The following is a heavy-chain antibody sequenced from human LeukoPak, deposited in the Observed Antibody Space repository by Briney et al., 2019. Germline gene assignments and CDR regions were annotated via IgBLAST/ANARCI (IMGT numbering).Heavy chain of an antibody. Sequence: ASVKVSCKASGYTFSSYDVTWVRQAPGQGLEYMGWMNPNSGNTGFAQKFRGRVTMTSDASTTSAFMELMRLTSEDTAVYYCTRAVRNQLLSEYWGQGTRFTVSS. V-gene: IGHV1-8*01. D-gene: IGHD2-2*01. CDR1: GYTFSSYD. CDR3: TRAVRNQLLSEY. J-gene: IGHJ4*02. CDR2: MNPNSGNT.